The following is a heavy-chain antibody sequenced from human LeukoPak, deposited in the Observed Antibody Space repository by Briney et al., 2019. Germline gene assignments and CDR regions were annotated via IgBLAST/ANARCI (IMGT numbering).Heavy chain of an antibody. J-gene: IGHJ3*02. CDR3: ARMIGDDAFDI. D-gene: IGHD3-22*01. Sequence: SETLSLTCTVSGGSISSSSYYWDWIRQPPGKGLEWIGIMDYSGTTYYNPSLKSRVTISVDTSRNQFSLKLSSVTATDTAVYYCARMIGDDAFDIWGQGTMVTVSS. V-gene: IGHV4-39*01. CDR1: GGSISSSSYY. CDR2: MDYSGTT.